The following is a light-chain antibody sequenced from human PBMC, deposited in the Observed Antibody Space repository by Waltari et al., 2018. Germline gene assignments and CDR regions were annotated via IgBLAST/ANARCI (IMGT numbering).Light chain of an antibody. CDR2: DVR. CDR3: SSFTTSSTVV. CDR1: SSAVGGYNY. V-gene: IGLV2-14*03. Sequence: QSALTQPASVSGSPGQSITISCTGTSSAVGGYNYVSWYQHHPGKVPKLIILDVRKRPSGVSNRCSGSKSGNTASLTVSGLQTEDEADYYCSSFTTSSTVVFGGGTKLTVL. J-gene: IGLJ2*01.